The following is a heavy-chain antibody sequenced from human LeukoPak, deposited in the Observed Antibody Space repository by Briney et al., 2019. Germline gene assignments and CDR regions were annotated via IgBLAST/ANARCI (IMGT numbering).Heavy chain of an antibody. J-gene: IGHJ4*02. Sequence: SGGSLRLSCAASGFTFSDYYMSWIRQAPGKGLEWVSYISSSGSTIYYADSVKGRFTISRDNAKNSLYLQMNSLRAEDTAVYYCARDPHDFWSGLGTPDYWGQGTLVTVSS. D-gene: IGHD3-3*01. CDR2: ISSSGSTI. V-gene: IGHV3-11*01. CDR1: GFTFSDYY. CDR3: ARDPHDFWSGLGTPDY.